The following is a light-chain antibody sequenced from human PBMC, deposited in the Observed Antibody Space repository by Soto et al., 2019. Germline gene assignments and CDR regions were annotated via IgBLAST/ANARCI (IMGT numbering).Light chain of an antibody. J-gene: IGKJ1*01. CDR1: QSVSSN. V-gene: IGKV3-15*01. Sequence: EIVMTPSPATLSVSPGERATLSCRASQSVSSNLAWYQQKPGQAPRLLIYGASTRATGIPARFTGSGSGTEFTLTISGLQPDDFATYYCQQFIDGWTFGQGTKVDIK. CDR3: QQFIDGWT. CDR2: GAS.